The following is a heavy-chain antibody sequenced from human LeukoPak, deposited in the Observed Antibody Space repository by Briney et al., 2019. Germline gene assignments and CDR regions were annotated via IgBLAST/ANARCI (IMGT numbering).Heavy chain of an antibody. CDR1: AFSFSAYA. Sequence: PGGSLRLSCTASAFSFSAYAMQWVRQAPGKGLEWVAVISIDGNTQYYADSVRGRFSISRDNSKNTLYLEMSSLRGEDTGIFYCAREEYKYGLGALDVWGQGTTVTVSS. D-gene: IGHD5-18*01. CDR3: AREEYKYGLGALDV. CDR2: ISIDGNTQ. V-gene: IGHV3-30-3*01. J-gene: IGHJ6*02.